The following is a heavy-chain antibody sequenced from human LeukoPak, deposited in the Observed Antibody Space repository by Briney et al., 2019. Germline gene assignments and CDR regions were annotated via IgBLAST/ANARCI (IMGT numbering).Heavy chain of an antibody. Sequence: SETLSITCAVYGESFSGYYWSWIRQPPGKGLEWIGEINHSGSTNYNPSLKSRVTISVDTSKNQFSLKLNSVTAADTAVYYCRGYDAGFDYWGQGTLVTVSS. J-gene: IGHJ4*02. V-gene: IGHV4-34*01. CDR3: RGYDAGFDY. CDR2: INHSGST. CDR1: GESFSGYY. D-gene: IGHD5-12*01.